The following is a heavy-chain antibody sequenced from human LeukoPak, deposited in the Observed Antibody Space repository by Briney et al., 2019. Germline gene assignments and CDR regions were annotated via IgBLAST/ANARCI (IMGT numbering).Heavy chain of an antibody. D-gene: IGHD3-10*01. CDR3: ARVKITMVRGVIDY. CDR1: GGSISSGGYY. Sequence: PSETLSLTCTVSGGSISSGGYYWSWIRQPPGKGLEWIGYIYHSGSTYYNPSLKSRVTISVDRSKNQFSLKLSSVTAADTAVYYCARVKITMVRGVIDYWGQGTLVTVS. CDR2: IYHSGST. J-gene: IGHJ4*02. V-gene: IGHV4-30-2*01.